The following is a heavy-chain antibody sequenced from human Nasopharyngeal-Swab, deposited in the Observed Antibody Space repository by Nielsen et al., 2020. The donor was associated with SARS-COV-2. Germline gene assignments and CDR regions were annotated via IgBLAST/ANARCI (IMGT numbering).Heavy chain of an antibody. D-gene: IGHD2-15*01. CDR3: ARCGGGCYSGRDY. V-gene: IGHV3-73*01. CDR1: GFTFSDSA. Sequence: GESLKISCAASGFTFSDSAIHWVRQASGKGLEWVGRIRSKGNNYATAYAASVKGRLTIFRDDPTNTAFLQMNSLKTEDKAVYYCARCGGGCYSGRDYWGQGTQVTVSS. CDR2: IRSKGNNYAT. J-gene: IGHJ4*02.